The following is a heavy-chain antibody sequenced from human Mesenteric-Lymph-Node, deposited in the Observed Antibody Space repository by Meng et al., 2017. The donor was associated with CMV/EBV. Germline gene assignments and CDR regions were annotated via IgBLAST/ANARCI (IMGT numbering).Heavy chain of an antibody. J-gene: IGHJ6*02. CDR1: GYSFTRYW. V-gene: IGHV5-51*01. D-gene: IGHD2-2*01. CDR2: IYPGDPNT. Sequence: KVSCKGSGYSFTRYWIGWVRQMPGKGLEWMGIIYPGDPNTRYSASFQGQVTISADKSISTAYLQWSSLKASDNAMYYCARRSGGVPATMGYHYYYNMDVWGQGTTVTVSS. CDR3: ARRSGGVPATMGYHYYYNMDV.